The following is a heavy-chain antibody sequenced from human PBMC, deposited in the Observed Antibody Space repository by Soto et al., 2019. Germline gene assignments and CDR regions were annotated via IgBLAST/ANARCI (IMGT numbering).Heavy chain of an antibody. Sequence: QVQLVESGGGVVQPGRSLRLSCAASGFTFSSSAMHWVRQTRGKGLEWVAIISYDGSNKYYADSVKGRFTISRDNSKNTLYLQRNSLRAEDTAVYYSARDGCEPRVLDSWGQGTLVTVSS. D-gene: IGHD2-8*01. CDR1: GFTFSSSA. J-gene: IGHJ5*01. CDR2: ISYDGSNK. CDR3: ARDGCEPRVLDS. V-gene: IGHV3-30-3*01.